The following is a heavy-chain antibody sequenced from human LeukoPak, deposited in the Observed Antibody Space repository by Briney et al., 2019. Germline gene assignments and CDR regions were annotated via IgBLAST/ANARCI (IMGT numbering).Heavy chain of an antibody. CDR1: GFTFSRYS. V-gene: IGHV3-48*01. CDR2: ISSSSSTI. J-gene: IGHJ4*02. Sequence: GGSLRLPCAASGFTFSRYSMNWVRQAPGKGLEWVSYISSSSSTIYYADSVKGRFTISRDNAKNSLYLQMNSLRAEDTAVYYCANPYSSGPYWGQGTLVTVSS. D-gene: IGHD6-19*01. CDR3: ANPYSSGPY.